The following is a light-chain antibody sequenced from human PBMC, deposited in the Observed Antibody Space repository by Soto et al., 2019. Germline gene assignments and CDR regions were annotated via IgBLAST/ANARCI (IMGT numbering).Light chain of an antibody. Sequence: EIVLTQSPGTLSLSPGERATLSCRASQSVSSRYLAWYQQKPGQAPRLLMYGASSRATGIPDRFSGSGSGPDSNLTISRLEPDDFAVYYCQQYGSSPPYTFGQGTKLEIK. CDR1: QSVSSRY. V-gene: IGKV3-20*01. CDR3: QQYGSSPPYT. J-gene: IGKJ2*01. CDR2: GAS.